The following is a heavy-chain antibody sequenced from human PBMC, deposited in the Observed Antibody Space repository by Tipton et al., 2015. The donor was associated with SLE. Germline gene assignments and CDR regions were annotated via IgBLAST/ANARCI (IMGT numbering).Heavy chain of an antibody. J-gene: IGHJ2*01. D-gene: IGHD1-1*01. CDR3: AKRTADYWYFDL. CDR1: GFTFSSYA. CDR2: ISGSGGST. Sequence: SLRLSCAASGFTFSSYARSWVRQAPGKGLEWVSAISGSGGSTYYADSVKGRFTISRDNSKNTLYLQMNSLRAEDTAVYYCAKRTADYWYFDLWGRGTLVTVSS. V-gene: IGHV3-23*01.